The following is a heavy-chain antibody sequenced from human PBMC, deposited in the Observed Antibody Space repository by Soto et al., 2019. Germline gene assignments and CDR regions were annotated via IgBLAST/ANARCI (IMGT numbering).Heavy chain of an antibody. CDR3: ARVRVYCSGGSCRGVWFDP. V-gene: IGHV1-8*01. J-gene: IGHJ6*04. D-gene: IGHD2-15*01. CDR1: GYTFTSYD. Sequence: GASVKVSCKASGYTFTSYDINWVRQATGQGLGWMGWMNPNSGNTGYAQKFQGRVTMTRNTSISTAYMELSSLRSEDTAVYYCARVRVYCSGGSCRGVWFDPWGKGTTVTVSS. CDR2: MNPNSGNT.